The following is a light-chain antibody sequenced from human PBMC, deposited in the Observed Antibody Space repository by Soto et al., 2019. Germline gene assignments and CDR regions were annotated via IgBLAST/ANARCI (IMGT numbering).Light chain of an antibody. CDR3: QQYNAYSRT. CDR1: QSISSW. CDR2: KAS. J-gene: IGKJ1*01. Sequence: DIQRTQSPSTLSASVGDRVTITCRASQSISSWLAWYQQKPGKAPKLLIYKASSLESGVPSRFSGSGSGTEFTLTISSLRPDDFATYYCQQYNAYSRTFGQGTKVDIK. V-gene: IGKV1-5*03.